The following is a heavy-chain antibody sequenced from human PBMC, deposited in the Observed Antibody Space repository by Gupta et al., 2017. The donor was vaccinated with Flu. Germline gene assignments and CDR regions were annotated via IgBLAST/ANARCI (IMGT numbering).Heavy chain of an antibody. CDR3: ASYNDYYDSSLLFDY. CDR1: GYSFTSYW. J-gene: IGHJ4*02. Sequence: EVQLVQSGAEVKKPGESLKISCKGSGYSFTSYWIGWVRQMPGKGLEWMGIIYPGDSDTRYSPSFQGQVTISADKSISTAYLQWSSLKASDTAMYYCASYNDYYDSSLLFDYWGQGTLVTVSS. D-gene: IGHD3-22*01. V-gene: IGHV5-51*03. CDR2: IYPGDSDT.